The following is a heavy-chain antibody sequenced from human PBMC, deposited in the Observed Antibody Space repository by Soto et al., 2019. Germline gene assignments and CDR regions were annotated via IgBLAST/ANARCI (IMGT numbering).Heavy chain of an antibody. CDR3: ARGTYSSGWYRSDYYYYYGMDV. V-gene: IGHV1-69*12. CDR1: GGTFSSYA. Sequence: QVQLVQSGAEVKKPGSSVKVSCKASGGTFSSYAISWVRQAPGQGLEWMGGIIPIFGTANYAQKFQGRVTITADESTSXXYXEXXSLRSEDTAVYYCARGTYSSGWYRSDYYYYYGMDVWGQGTTVTVSS. J-gene: IGHJ6*02. CDR2: IIPIFGTA. D-gene: IGHD6-19*01.